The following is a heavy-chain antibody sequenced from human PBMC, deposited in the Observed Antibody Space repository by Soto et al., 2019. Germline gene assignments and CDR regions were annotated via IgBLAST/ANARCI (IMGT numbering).Heavy chain of an antibody. CDR1: GFTVSSNY. Sequence: EVQLVESGGGLVQPGGSLRLSCAASGFTVSSNYMSWVRQAPGKGLEWVSVIYSGGSTYYADSVKGRFTISRDNSKNTLYLKMNSLRAEDTAVYYCARAMRYCSSTSCYGRGYYYGMDVWGQGTTVTVSS. CDR2: IYSGGST. V-gene: IGHV3-66*01. CDR3: ARAMRYCSSTSCYGRGYYYGMDV. D-gene: IGHD2-2*01. J-gene: IGHJ6*02.